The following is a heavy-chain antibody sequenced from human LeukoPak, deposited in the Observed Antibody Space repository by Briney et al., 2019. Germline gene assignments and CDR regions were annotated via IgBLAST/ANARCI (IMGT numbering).Heavy chain of an antibody. Sequence: GGSLRLSCAASGFTFSSYGMHWVRQAPGKGLEWVAVISYDGSNKYYADSVKGRFTISRDNSKNTLYLQMNSLRAEDTAVYHCAKLSSYDGGFDYWGQGTLVTVSS. CDR1: GFTFSSYG. J-gene: IGHJ4*02. CDR3: AKLSSYDGGFDY. V-gene: IGHV3-30*18. CDR2: ISYDGSNK. D-gene: IGHD6-6*01.